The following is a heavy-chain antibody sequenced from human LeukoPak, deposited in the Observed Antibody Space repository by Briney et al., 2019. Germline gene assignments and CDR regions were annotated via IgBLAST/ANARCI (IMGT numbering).Heavy chain of an antibody. V-gene: IGHV3-21*06. J-gene: IGHJ6*04. Sequence: GGSLRLSCAASGFTFSSYSMNWVRQAPGKGLEWVSSISSSSSYIYYADSVKGRFSISRDNAKNALYLQTNSLRAEDTAVYYCARALEIGADVWGKGTTVTVSS. CDR3: ARALEIGADV. CDR2: ISSSSSYI. D-gene: IGHD4/OR15-4a*01. CDR1: GFTFSSYS.